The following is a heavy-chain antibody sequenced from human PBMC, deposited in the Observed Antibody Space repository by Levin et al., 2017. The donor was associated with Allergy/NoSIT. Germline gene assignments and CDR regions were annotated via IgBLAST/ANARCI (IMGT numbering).Heavy chain of an antibody. CDR3: AKDVGSRPLDY. V-gene: IGHV3-23*01. CDR2: ISGSGGST. J-gene: IGHJ4*02. D-gene: IGHD3-10*01. Sequence: ETLSLTCAASGFTFSSYAMSWVRQAPGKGLEWVSAISGSGGSTYYADSVKGRFTISRDNSKNTLYLQMNSLRAEDTAVYYGAKDVGSRPLDYWGQGTLVTVSS. CDR1: GFTFSSYA.